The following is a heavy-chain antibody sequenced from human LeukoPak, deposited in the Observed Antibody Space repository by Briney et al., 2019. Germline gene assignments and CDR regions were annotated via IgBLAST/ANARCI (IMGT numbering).Heavy chain of an antibody. Sequence: SGTLSLTCGVSGGSITNTNYWTWVRQPPGKGLEWIGEVNLQGSTNYNPSLMGRVAISVDTSENHISLQLTSVTAADTAVYYCAREGGPYRPLDYSGGGTLVTVSS. V-gene: IGHV4-4*02. CDR1: GGSITNTNY. CDR3: AREGGPYRPLDY. CDR2: VNLQGST. J-gene: IGHJ4*02.